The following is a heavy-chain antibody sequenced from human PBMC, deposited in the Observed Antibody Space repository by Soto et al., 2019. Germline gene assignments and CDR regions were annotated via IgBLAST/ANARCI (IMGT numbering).Heavy chain of an antibody. V-gene: IGHV3-30*18. CDR3: AKLNRGYSYGYYYYGMDV. CDR1: GFTFSSYG. D-gene: IGHD5-18*01. J-gene: IGHJ6*02. Sequence: PGGSLRLSCAASGFTFSSYGMHWVRQAPGKGLEWVAVISYDGSNKYYADSVEGRFTISRDNSKNTLYLQMNSLRAEDTAVYYCAKLNRGYSYGYYYYGMDVWGQGTTVTVSS. CDR2: ISYDGSNK.